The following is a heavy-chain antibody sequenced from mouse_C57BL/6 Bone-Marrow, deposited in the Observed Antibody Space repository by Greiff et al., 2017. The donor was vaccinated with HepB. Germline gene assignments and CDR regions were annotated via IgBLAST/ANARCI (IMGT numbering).Heavy chain of an antibody. V-gene: IGHV5-17*01. J-gene: IGHJ3*01. CDR2: ISSGSSTI. CDR3: ARGYYYGSSPFAY. CDR1: GFTFSDYG. Sequence: EVHLVESGGGLVKPGGSLKLSCAASGFTFSDYGMHWVRQAPEKGLEWVAYISSGSSTIYYADTVKGRFTLSRDNAKNTLFLQMTSLRSEDTAMYYCARGYYYGSSPFAYWGQGTLVTVSA. D-gene: IGHD1-1*01.